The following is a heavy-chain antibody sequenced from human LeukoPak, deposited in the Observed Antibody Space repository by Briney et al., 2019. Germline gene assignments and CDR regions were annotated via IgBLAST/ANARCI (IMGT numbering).Heavy chain of an antibody. CDR2: INPNSGGT. CDR1: GYTFTGYY. Sequence: ASVKVSCKASGYTFTGYYMHWVRQAPGQGLEWMGWINPNSGGTNYAQKFQGRFTMTRDTSITTAYMELSRLRSDDTAVYYCARGDHYDVLTGFQTPSHLSDYWGQGTLVTVSS. D-gene: IGHD3-9*01. V-gene: IGHV1-2*02. CDR3: ARGDHYDVLTGFQTPSHLSDY. J-gene: IGHJ4*02.